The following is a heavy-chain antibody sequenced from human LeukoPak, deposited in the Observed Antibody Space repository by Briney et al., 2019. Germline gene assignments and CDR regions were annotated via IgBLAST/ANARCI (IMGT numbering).Heavy chain of an antibody. Sequence: SVKVSCKASGGTFSSYAISWVRHAPGQGLEWMGRIIPILGIANYAQKFQGRVTITADKSTSTAYMELSSLRSEDTAVYYCARDPDYGSGSYYSDYWGQGTLVTVSS. CDR2: IIPILGIA. CDR3: ARDPDYGSGSYYSDY. CDR1: GGTFSSYA. J-gene: IGHJ4*02. D-gene: IGHD3-10*01. V-gene: IGHV1-69*04.